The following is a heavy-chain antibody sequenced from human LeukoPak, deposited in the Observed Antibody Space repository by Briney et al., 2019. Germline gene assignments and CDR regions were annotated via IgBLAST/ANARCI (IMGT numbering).Heavy chain of an antibody. V-gene: IGHV3-23*01. J-gene: IGHJ6*02. CDR2: ISGSGGST. D-gene: IGHD1-20*01. CDR1: GFTFSSYA. Sequence: GGSLRLSCAASGFTFSSYAMSWARQAPGKGLEWVSAISGSGGSTYYADSVKGRFTISRDNSKNTLYLQMNSLRAEDTAVYYCAKDEGLTDYYYGMDVWGQGTTVTVSS. CDR3: AKDEGLTDYYYGMDV.